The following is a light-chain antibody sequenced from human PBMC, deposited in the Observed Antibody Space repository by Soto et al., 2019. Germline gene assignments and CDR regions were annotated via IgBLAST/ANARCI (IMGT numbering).Light chain of an antibody. J-gene: IGKJ1*01. CDR3: QHYFGWPRT. Sequence: EVVMTQSPATLSVSPGEGATLSCRASQSVGNHLAWYQQRPGQAPRILIYGASTRATGVPARFSGSGSGTEFTLTISSLQSEDFALYYCQHYFGWPRTFGQGTKVEIK. V-gene: IGKV3-15*01. CDR1: QSVGNH. CDR2: GAS.